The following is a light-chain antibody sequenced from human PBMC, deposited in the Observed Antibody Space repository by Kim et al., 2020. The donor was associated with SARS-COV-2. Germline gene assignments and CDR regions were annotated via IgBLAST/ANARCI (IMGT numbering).Light chain of an antibody. CDR1: TSNIGAGYY. CDR3: QSYDRSLSGSSYV. V-gene: IGLV1-40*01. J-gene: IGLJ1*01. CDR2: GDS. Sequence: VTISCTGSTSNIGAGYYVQWYQQRPGTAPKLLIYGDSNRPSGVPDRFSGSKSGTSASLAITGLQAEDEADYYCQSYDRSLSGSSYVFGTGTKVTVL.